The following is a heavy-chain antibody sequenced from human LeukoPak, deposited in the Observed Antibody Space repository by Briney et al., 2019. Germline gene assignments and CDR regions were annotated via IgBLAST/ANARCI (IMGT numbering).Heavy chain of an antibody. CDR3: AKARVATIFPNY. J-gene: IGHJ4*02. D-gene: IGHD5-12*01. CDR1: GFTFSSYG. Sequence: GGSLRLSCAASGFTFSSYGMHWVRQAPGKGLEWVAVISYDGSNKYYADSVKGRFTISRDNSKNTLYLQMNSLRAEDTAVYYCAKARVATIFPNYWGQGTLVTVSS. V-gene: IGHV3-30*18. CDR2: ISYDGSNK.